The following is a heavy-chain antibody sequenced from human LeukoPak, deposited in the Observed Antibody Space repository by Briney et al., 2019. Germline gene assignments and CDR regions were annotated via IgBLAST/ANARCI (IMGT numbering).Heavy chain of an antibody. D-gene: IGHD3-10*01. CDR3: VKDKFGGSGSYYFDH. Sequence: PGGSLRLSCAVSGFTFDDYAMHWVRQPPGKGLEWVSLTSWDGGRTSYADSVKGRFAISRDNSKSSLYLQMNSLRPEDTALYYCVKDKFGGSGSYYFDHWGQGTLVTVS. CDR2: TSWDGGRT. V-gene: IGHV3-43D*03. J-gene: IGHJ4*02. CDR1: GFTFDDYA.